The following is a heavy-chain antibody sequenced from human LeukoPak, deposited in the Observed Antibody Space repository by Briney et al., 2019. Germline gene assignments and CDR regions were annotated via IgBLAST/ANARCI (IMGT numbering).Heavy chain of an antibody. CDR3: ARVRPGIAVAGSYLVAYYFDN. Sequence: SETLSLTCAVSGGSISSRSYYWGWIRQPPGEGLEWIGSIWYSGSTYDNPSLKSRVTISVDTSKNQFSLKLSSVTAADTAVYYCARVRPGIAVAGSYLVAYYFDNWGQGTLVTVSS. CDR2: IWYSGST. J-gene: IGHJ4*02. CDR1: GGSISSRSYY. V-gene: IGHV4-39*07. D-gene: IGHD6-19*01.